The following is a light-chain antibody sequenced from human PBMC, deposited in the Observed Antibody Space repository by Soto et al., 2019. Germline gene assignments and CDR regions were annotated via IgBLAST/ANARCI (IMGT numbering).Light chain of an antibody. Sequence: DIQMTQSPSSLSASVGDRVTITCRASQSISSYLHWYQQKAGKAPKLLIYAASNLQSGVPSRFSASGSGTDFTLTISRLEPEDFAVYYCQQYGSSPTFGGGTKVDIK. V-gene: IGKV1-39*01. J-gene: IGKJ4*01. CDR1: QSISSY. CDR3: QQYGSSPT. CDR2: AAS.